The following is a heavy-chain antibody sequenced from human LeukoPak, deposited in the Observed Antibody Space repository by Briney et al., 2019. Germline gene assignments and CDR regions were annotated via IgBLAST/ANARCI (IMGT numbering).Heavy chain of an antibody. CDR3: AKDSPPYGSGSYVDY. CDR2: ISGSGGST. Sequence: GGSLRLSCAASGFTFSSYAMSWVRQAPGKGLEWVSAISGSGGSTYYADSVKGRFAISRDNSKNTLYLQMNSLRAEDTAVYYCAKDSPPYGSGSYVDYWGQGTLVTVSS. CDR1: GFTFSSYA. V-gene: IGHV3-23*01. J-gene: IGHJ4*02. D-gene: IGHD3-10*01.